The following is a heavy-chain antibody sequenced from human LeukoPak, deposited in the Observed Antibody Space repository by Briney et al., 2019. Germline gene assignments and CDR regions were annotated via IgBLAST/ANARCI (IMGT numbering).Heavy chain of an antibody. J-gene: IGHJ4*02. CDR1: GGSMTNYY. CDR3: ARVGSDGSYFDY. V-gene: IGHV4-4*07. Sequence: PSETLSLTCTVSGGSMTNYYWSWIRQPAGKGLERIGRMYFSGRTHYNPSLKSRVTMSVDTSKNQFSLKVSSVTAADTAVYYCARVGSDGSYFDYWGQGTLVTVSS. D-gene: IGHD1-26*01. CDR2: MYFSGRT.